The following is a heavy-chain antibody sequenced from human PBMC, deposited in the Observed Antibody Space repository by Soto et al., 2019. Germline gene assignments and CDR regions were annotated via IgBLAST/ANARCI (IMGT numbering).Heavy chain of an antibody. J-gene: IGHJ6*02. D-gene: IGHD3-10*01. Sequence: QVQLVQSGAEVKKPGASVKVSCKLFGYTSPSYVTTWWRKPTDQGLEWMGWMNPNSGKTGYAQNFQGRVTMTRNTSISTAYMELGSLRSDDTAVYYCARRGSQIHYGLDVWGQGTTVTVSS. V-gene: IGHV1-8*01. CDR1: GYTSPSYV. CDR2: MNPNSGKT. CDR3: ARRGSQIHYGLDV.